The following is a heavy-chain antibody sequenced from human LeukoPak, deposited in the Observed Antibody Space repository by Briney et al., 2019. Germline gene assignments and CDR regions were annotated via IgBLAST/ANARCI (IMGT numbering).Heavy chain of an antibody. CDR3: ARNYNFGLDY. V-gene: IGHV1-2*06. CDR1: GYTFTDYY. J-gene: IGHJ4*02. Sequence: ASVKVSCKASGYTFTDYYMHWVRQAPGQGLEWMGRISPNSGVTNYAQKFQGRVTMTRDTSISTAYMELSRLRSDDTAVYYCARNYNFGLDYWGQGTLVTVSS. CDR2: ISPNSGVT. D-gene: IGHD3-3*01.